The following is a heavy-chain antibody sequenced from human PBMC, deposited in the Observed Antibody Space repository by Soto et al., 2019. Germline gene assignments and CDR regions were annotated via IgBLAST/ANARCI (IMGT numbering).Heavy chain of an antibody. CDR1: GYTFTSYG. Sequence: ASVKVSCKASGYTFTSYGISWVRQAPGQGLEWMGWISAYNGSTNYAQKLQGRVTMTTDTSTSTAYMELRSLRSDDTAVYYCAREGPTVLRYFDAYYFDYWGQGTLVTVSS. V-gene: IGHV1-18*01. D-gene: IGHD3-9*01. CDR2: ISAYNGST. CDR3: AREGPTVLRYFDAYYFDY. J-gene: IGHJ4*02.